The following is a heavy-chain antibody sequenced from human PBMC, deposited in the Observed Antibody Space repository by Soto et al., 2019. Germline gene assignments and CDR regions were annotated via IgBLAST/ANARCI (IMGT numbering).Heavy chain of an antibody. Sequence: SETLSLTCTVSGGSISSYYWSWIRQPPGKGLEWIGYIYYSGSTNYNPSLKSRVTISVDTSKNQFSLKLTSVTAADPAVYYWGKNQVPAAPSGLVHPWGPGTPGPVS. CDR1: GGSISSYY. J-gene: IGHJ5*02. CDR2: IYYSGST. V-gene: IGHV4-59*01. D-gene: IGHD2-2*01. CDR3: GKNQVPAAPSGLVHP.